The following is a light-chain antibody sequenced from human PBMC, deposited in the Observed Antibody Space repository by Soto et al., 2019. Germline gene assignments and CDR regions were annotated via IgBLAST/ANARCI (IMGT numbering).Light chain of an antibody. V-gene: IGLV1-47*01. Sequence: QSVLTQPPSASGTPGQSLTISCSGSSSNIGSHFVYWYQHLPGTAPKLLIFRDGQRPSGVPARFFGSKSGTSASLAITGLRSEDEADSYGAVCDQSLTGCVFGGGTKLTVL. CDR2: RDG. J-gene: IGLJ3*02. CDR1: SSNIGSHF. CDR3: AVCDQSLTGCV.